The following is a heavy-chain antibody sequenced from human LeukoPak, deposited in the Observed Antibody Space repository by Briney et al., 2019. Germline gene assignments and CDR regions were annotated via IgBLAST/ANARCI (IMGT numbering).Heavy chain of an antibody. V-gene: IGHV3-11*04. J-gene: IGHJ4*02. CDR1: GFTFRDYY. CDR2: TSTTGGTI. D-gene: IGHD3-3*01. CDR3: ARDRGIFGVAMDQ. Sequence: GGSLRLSCAASGFTFRDYYMAWIRQAPGKGLEWVSYTSTTGGTIYYPDSMKGRFTISRDNAKNSLFLQLNSLRVEDTAVYYCARDRGIFGVAMDQWGQGTLVTVSS.